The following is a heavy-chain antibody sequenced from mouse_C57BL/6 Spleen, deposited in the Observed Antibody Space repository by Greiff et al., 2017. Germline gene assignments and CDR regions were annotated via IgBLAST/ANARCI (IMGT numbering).Heavy chain of an antibody. CDR2: IYPGSGST. V-gene: IGHV1-55*01. D-gene: IGHD1-1*01. J-gene: IGHJ1*03. CDR3: ARSGDYYGSTFYWYFDV. Sequence: VQLQQSGAELVKPGASVKMSCKASGYTFTSYWITWVKQRPGQGLEWIGDIYPGSGSTNYNEQFKSKATLTVDTSSSTAYMQLSSLTSEDSAVYYCARSGDYYGSTFYWYFDVWGTGTTVTVSS. CDR1: GYTFTSYW.